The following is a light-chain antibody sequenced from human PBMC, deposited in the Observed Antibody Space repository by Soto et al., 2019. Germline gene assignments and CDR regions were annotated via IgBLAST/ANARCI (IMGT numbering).Light chain of an antibody. V-gene: IGKV2-28*01. Sequence: DVVMTQSPLSLPVTPGEPASISCRSSQSLLHSNGYNYLDWYLQKPGQSPQLLIYLGSNRASGVPDRFSGIGSGTDFTLKISRVEAEDVGVYYCMQGTHWPITFGQGTRLEIK. CDR2: LGS. CDR3: MQGTHWPIT. CDR1: QSLLHSNGYNY. J-gene: IGKJ5*01.